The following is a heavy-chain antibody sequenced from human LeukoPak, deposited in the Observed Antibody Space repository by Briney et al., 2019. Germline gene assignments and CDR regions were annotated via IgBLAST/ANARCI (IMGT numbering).Heavy chain of an antibody. J-gene: IGHJ6*02. V-gene: IGHV3-21*01. D-gene: IGHD3-9*01. Sequence: GGSLRLSCAASGFTFSSYSMNWVRQAPGKGLEWVSSISSSSSYIYYADSVKGRFTISRDNAKNSLYLQMNSLRAEDTAVYYCARDGYDILTGAVSYGMAVWGQGTTVTVSS. CDR2: ISSSSSYI. CDR3: ARDGYDILTGAVSYGMAV. CDR1: GFTFSSYS.